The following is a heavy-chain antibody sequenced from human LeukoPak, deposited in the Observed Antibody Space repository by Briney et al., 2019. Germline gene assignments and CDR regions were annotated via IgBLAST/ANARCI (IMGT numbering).Heavy chain of an antibody. CDR2: ISAYNGIT. V-gene: IGHV1-18*01. D-gene: IGHD3-22*01. Sequence: ASVKVSCKASGYTFTSYGISWVRQAPGRGLEWMGWISAYNGITNYAQKLQGRVTMTTDTSTSTAYMELRSLRSDDTAVYYCARDTYYSDSSGYFDYWGQGTLVTVSS. CDR3: ARDTYYSDSSGYFDY. J-gene: IGHJ4*02. CDR1: GYTFTSYG.